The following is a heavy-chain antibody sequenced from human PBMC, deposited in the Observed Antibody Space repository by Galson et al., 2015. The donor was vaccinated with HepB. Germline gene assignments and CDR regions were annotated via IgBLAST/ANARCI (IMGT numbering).Heavy chain of an antibody. Sequence: SLRLSCAASGFTFSSYAMSWVRQAPGKGLEWVSAISGSGGSTYYADSVKGRFTISRDNSKNTLYLQMNSLRAEDTAVYYCAKQFGEGYYGMDVWGQGTTVTVSS. V-gene: IGHV3-23*01. D-gene: IGHD3-10*01. J-gene: IGHJ6*02. CDR1: GFTFSSYA. CDR2: ISGSGGST. CDR3: AKQFGEGYYGMDV.